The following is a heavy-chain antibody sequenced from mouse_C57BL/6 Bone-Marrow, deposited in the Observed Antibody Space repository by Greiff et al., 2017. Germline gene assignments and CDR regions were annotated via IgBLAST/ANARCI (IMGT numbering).Heavy chain of an antibody. D-gene: IGHD2-1*01. CDR1: GFTFSSYG. CDR2: ISSGGSYT. CDR3: ARVTTFAY. Sequence: EVQLQESGGDLVKPGGSLKLSCAASGFTFSSYGMSWVRQTPDKRLEWVATISSGGSYTYYPDSVKGRFTISRDNAKNTLYLQMSSLKSEDTAMYYCARVTTFAYWGQETLVTVSA. J-gene: IGHJ3*01. V-gene: IGHV5-6*01.